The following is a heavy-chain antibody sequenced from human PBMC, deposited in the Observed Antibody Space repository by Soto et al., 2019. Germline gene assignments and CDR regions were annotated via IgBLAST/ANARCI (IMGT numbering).Heavy chain of an antibody. J-gene: IGHJ5*02. V-gene: IGHV4-38-2*01. Sequence: PSETLSLTCAVSGYSISSGYYWGWIRQPPGKGPEWIGSIYHSGSTYYNPSLKSRVTISVDTSKNQFSLKLSSVTAADTAVYYCARVNQDIVVVPAAHWFDPWGQGTLVTVSS. CDR2: IYHSGST. CDR1: GYSISSGYY. CDR3: ARVNQDIVVVPAAHWFDP. D-gene: IGHD2-2*01.